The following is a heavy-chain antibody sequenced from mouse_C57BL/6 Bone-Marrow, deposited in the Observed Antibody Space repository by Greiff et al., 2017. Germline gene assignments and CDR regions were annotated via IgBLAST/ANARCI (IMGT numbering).Heavy chain of an antibody. CDR3: ASEEDTTAPLAMDY. J-gene: IGHJ4*01. Sequence: EVQLQQSGPELVKPGASVKISCKASGYTFTDYYMNWVKQSHGKSLEWIGDINPNNGGTSYNQKFKGKATLTLDKSSSNAYMELRSLTSEDSAVYYCASEEDTTAPLAMDYWGQGTSVTVSS. CDR2: INPNNGGT. V-gene: IGHV1-26*01. CDR1: GYTFTDYY. D-gene: IGHD1-2*01.